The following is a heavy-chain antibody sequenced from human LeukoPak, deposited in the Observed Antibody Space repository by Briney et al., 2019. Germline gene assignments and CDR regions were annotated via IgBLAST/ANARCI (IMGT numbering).Heavy chain of an antibody. J-gene: IGHJ5*02. D-gene: IGHD5-18*01. V-gene: IGHV3-48*03. CDR3: VRDRGGGYSGDNLFDP. CDR2: VTGSGTTT. CDR1: GFTFSDYE. Sequence: GGSLRLSCAASGFTFSDYEMSWVRQAPGKGLEWLSYVTGSGTTTQYADSVRDRFTISRDNAKNSLYLQMNSLRADDTAVYYCVRDRGGGYSGDNLFDPWGQGTLVTVSS.